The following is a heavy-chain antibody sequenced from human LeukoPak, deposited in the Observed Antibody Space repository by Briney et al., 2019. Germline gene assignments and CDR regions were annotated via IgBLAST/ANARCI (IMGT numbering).Heavy chain of an antibody. CDR2: LIGSNGAT. V-gene: IGHV3-23*01. CDR1: GFTSTNYA. CDR3: AKGAYDYIEMGYFDS. D-gene: IGHD5-12*01. Sequence: GGSLRLSCAASGFTSTNYAMNWVRQAPGKGLEWVSILIGSNGATDYADSVKGRFTISRDNSKNTLHLQMNSLRAEDTAIYYCAKGAYDYIEMGYFDSWGRGTLVTVSS. J-gene: IGHJ4*02.